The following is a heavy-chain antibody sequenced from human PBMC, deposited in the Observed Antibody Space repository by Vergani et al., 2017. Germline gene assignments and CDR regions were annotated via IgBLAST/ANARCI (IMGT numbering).Heavy chain of an antibody. V-gene: IGHV3-48*01. CDR1: GFTFSSYS. J-gene: IGHJ3*02. Sequence: EVHLLESGGGLVQSGGSLRLSCAASGFTFSSYSMNWVRQAPGKRLEWVSYISSSSSTIYYADSVKGRFTISRDNAKNSLYLQMNSLRAEDTAVYYCARAPTDILTGYMRGKGAFDIWGQGTMVTVSS. CDR3: ARAPTDILTGYMRGKGAFDI. D-gene: IGHD3-9*01. CDR2: ISSSSSTI.